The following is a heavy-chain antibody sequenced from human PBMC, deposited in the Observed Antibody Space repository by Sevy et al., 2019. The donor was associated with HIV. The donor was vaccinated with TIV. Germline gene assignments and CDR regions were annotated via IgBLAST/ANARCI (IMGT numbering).Heavy chain of an antibody. CDR3: ARLFARSGYYTPTYYFDS. J-gene: IGHJ4*02. CDR2: IYPGDSTT. D-gene: IGHD3-22*01. V-gene: IGHV5-51*01. CDR1: GYTFTRYW. Sequence: GESLKISCKASGYTFTRYWIGWVRQMPGKGLEWMGIIYPGDSTTRYSPSFQGQVTISADKSISTAYLPWSSLKASDTAMFSCARLFARSGYYTPTYYFDSWGQGTLVTVSS.